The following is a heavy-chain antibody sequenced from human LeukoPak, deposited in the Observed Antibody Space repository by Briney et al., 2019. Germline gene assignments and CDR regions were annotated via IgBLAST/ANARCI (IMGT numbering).Heavy chain of an antibody. CDR2: IFGGGTI. D-gene: IGHD6-13*01. V-gene: IGHV3-66*01. CDR1: GFTVSSNF. CDR3: AREASTIALVRGTKNWFDP. Sequence: GGSLRLSCTASGFTVSSNFMTWVRRAPGKGLEWVSVIFGGGTIYYADSVKGRFTISRDNAKNSLYLQMNSLRAEDTAVYYCAREASTIALVRGTKNWFDPWGQGTLVTVSS. J-gene: IGHJ5*02.